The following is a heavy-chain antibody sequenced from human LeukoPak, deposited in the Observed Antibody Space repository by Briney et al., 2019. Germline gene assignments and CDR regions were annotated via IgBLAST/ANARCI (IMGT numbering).Heavy chain of an antibody. CDR2: VDGDGTGT. D-gene: IGHD6-19*01. Sequence: GGSLRLSCAASGFIFNNYWMHWVRQVPGKGLEWLSRVDGDGTGTSYADSVKGRFTISRDNAKNTLNLQMNSLRAEDTAVYYCAKGLGYYYYGMDVWGQGTTVTVSS. CDR3: AKGLGYYYYGMDV. V-gene: IGHV3-74*01. J-gene: IGHJ6*02. CDR1: GFIFNNYW.